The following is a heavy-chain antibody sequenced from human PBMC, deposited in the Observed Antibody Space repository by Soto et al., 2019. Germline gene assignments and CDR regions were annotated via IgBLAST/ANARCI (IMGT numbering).Heavy chain of an antibody. CDR3: ARDRVVVVVAATRPYYYYGMDV. D-gene: IGHD2-15*01. Sequence: PSETLSLTCAVFGGSISSGDWWSWVRQPPGKGLEWIGEIYHSGSTNYNPSLKSRVTISVDKSKNQFSLKLGSVTAADTAVYYCARDRVVVVVAATRPYYYYGMDVWGQGTTVTVSS. V-gene: IGHV4-4*02. CDR2: IYHSGST. CDR1: GGSISSGDW. J-gene: IGHJ6*02.